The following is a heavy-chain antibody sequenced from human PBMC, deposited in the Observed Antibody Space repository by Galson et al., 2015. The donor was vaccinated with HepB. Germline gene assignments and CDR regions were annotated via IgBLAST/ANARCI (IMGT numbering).Heavy chain of an antibody. CDR1: GFTFSRYG. V-gene: IGHV3-33*01. Sequence: SLRLSCAASGFTFSRYGMHWVRQAPGKGLEWVAFIWYDGSNKYYADSVKGRFTISRDNSKNTLYLQMNSLRAEDTAVYYRARDCGVGGRLYGGNPAGCDYWGQGTLVTVSS. J-gene: IGHJ4*02. D-gene: IGHD4-23*01. CDR3: ARDCGVGGRLYGGNPAGCDY. CDR2: IWYDGSNK.